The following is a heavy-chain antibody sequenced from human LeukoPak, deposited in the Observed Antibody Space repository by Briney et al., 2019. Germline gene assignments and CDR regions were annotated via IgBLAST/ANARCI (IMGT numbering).Heavy chain of an antibody. CDR2: IYHSGST. Sequence: PSETLSLTCAVSGGSISSGGYSWSWIRQPPGKGLEWIGYIYHSGSTYYNPSLKSRVTISVDRSKNQFSLKLSSVTAADTAVYYCARGRLYDSSYFDYWGQGTLVTVSS. CDR1: GGSISSGGYS. D-gene: IGHD3-22*01. J-gene: IGHJ4*02. CDR3: ARGRLYDSSYFDY. V-gene: IGHV4-30-2*01.